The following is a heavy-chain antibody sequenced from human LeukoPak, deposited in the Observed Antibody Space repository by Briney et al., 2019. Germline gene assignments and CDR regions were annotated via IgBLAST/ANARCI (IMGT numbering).Heavy chain of an antibody. V-gene: IGHV3-53*01. CDR3: ARSIAAAYYFDY. J-gene: IGHJ4*02. Sequence: GGSLRLSCVASGFSISSKYMNWVRQAPGKGLEWVSVIYSGGTTYYADSVKGRFTISRGNSKNKLYLQMNTLRADDTAVYHCARSIAAAYYFDYWGQGTLVTVSS. CDR2: IYSGGTT. CDR1: GFSISSKY. D-gene: IGHD6-6*01.